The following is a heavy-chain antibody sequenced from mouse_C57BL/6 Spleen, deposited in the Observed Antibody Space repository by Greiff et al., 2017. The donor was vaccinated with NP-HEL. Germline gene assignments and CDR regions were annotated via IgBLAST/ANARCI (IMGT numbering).Heavy chain of an antibody. Sequence: QVQLKESGAELVRPGASVKLSCKASGYTFTDYYINWVKQRPGQGLEWIARIYPGSGNTYYNEKFKGKATLTAEKSSSTAYMQLSSLTSEDSAVYFCARDGSYEAWFAYWGQGTLVTVSA. J-gene: IGHJ3*01. CDR2: IYPGSGNT. CDR3: ARDGSYEAWFAY. V-gene: IGHV1-76*01. CDR1: GYTFTDYY. D-gene: IGHD1-1*02.